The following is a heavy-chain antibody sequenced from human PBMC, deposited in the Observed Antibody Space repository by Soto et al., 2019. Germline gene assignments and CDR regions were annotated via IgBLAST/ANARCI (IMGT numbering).Heavy chain of an antibody. CDR2: IYYSGST. J-gene: IGHJ4*02. D-gene: IGHD2-8*01. CDR3: ARIGLRSDYFDH. Sequence: SETLSLTCTVSGGSVSSGSYYWSWIRQPPGKGLEWIGYIYYSGSTNYNPSLKSRVTISVDTSKNQFSLKLSSVTAADTAVYYCARIGLRSDYFDHWGQGTLVTVSS. CDR1: GGSVSSGSYY. V-gene: IGHV4-61*01.